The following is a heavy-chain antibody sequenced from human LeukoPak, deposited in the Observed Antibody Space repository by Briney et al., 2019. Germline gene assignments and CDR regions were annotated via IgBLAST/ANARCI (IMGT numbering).Heavy chain of an antibody. CDR2: ISGSGTTI. Sequence: GGSLRLSCAASGFTFSSYAMSWVRQAPGKGLEGVAFISGSGTTIYYADSVKGRFTVSRDNAKNSLYLQMNSLRVDDTAVYYFARGAVLTSIYWGQGTLVTVSS. D-gene: IGHD4/OR15-4a*01. CDR1: GFTFSSYA. CDR3: ARGAVLTSIY. J-gene: IGHJ4*01. V-gene: IGHV3-48*04.